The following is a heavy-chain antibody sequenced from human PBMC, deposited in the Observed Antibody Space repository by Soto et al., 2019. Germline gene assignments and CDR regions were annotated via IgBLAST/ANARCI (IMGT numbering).Heavy chain of an antibody. D-gene: IGHD2-15*01. CDR1: GFTFDDYA. Sequence: GGSLRLSCAASGFTFDDYAMHWVRQAPGKGLEWVSGISWNSGSIGYADSVKGRFTISRDNAKNSLYLQMNSLRAEDTALYYCAKSIGNYYYYYMDVWGKGTTVTVSS. CDR2: ISWNSGSI. J-gene: IGHJ6*03. CDR3: AKSIGNYYYYYMDV. V-gene: IGHV3-9*01.